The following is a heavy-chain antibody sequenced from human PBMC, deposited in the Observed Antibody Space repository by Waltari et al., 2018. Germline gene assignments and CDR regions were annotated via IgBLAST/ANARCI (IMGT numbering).Heavy chain of an antibody. CDR3: ARHGYCSGGSCYRTYYFDY. CDR1: GGSISSSSYY. V-gene: IGHV4-39*01. CDR2: FYYSGST. Sequence: QLQLQESGPGLVKPSETLSLTCTVSGGSISSSSYYWGWIRQPPGKGLEWIGSFYYSGSTDYNPSLKSRVTISVDTSKNQFSLKLSSVTAADTAVYYCARHGYCSGGSCYRTYYFDYWGQGTLVTVSS. J-gene: IGHJ4*02. D-gene: IGHD2-15*01.